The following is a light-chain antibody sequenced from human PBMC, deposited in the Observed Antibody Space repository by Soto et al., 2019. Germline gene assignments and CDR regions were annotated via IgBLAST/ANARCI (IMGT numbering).Light chain of an antibody. J-gene: IGLJ3*02. Sequence: QSVLTQPPSASGTPGQSVTISCTGSSSNVGSNNVYWYQQPPRTAPKLLIYRNNKRPPGVPARCSVSKSGTYASPAISGRRSEDEDDDYYAAWDDTRSAPVFGGGTKLTVL. CDR2: RNN. CDR3: AAWDDTRSAPV. CDR1: SSNVGSNN. V-gene: IGLV1-47*01.